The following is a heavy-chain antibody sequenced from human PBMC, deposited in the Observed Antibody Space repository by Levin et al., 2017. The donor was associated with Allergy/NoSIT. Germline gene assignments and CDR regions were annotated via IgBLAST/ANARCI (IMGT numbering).Heavy chain of an antibody. J-gene: IGHJ5*02. CDR3: ARVQQITMFRGVIITPYWFDP. CDR2: IYYSGST. CDR1: GGSISSYY. D-gene: IGHD3-10*01. Sequence: PSETLSLTCTVSGGSISSYYWSWIRQPPGKGLEWIGYIYYSGSTNYNPSLKSRVTISVDTSKNQFSLKLSSVAAADTAVYYCARVQQITMFRGVIITPYWFDPWGQGTLVTVSS. V-gene: IGHV4-59*01.